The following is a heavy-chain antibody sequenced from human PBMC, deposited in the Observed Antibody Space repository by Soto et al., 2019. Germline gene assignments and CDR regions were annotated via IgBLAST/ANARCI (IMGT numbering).Heavy chain of an antibody. Sequence: QVQLVQSGAEVKKPGSSVKVSCKASGGTFSSYAISWVRQAPGQGLEGMGGIIPIFGTANYAQKFQGRVTITADESTSTAYMELSSLRSEDTAVYYCARGHPRFQTAGGYFDYWGQGPLVTVSS. J-gene: IGHJ4*02. V-gene: IGHV1-69*01. CDR3: ARGHPRFQTAGGYFDY. CDR2: IIPIFGTA. CDR1: GGTFSSYA. D-gene: IGHD3-10*01.